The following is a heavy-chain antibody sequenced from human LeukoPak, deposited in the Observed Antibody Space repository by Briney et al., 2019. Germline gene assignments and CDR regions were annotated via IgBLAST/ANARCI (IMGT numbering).Heavy chain of an antibody. V-gene: IGHV4-34*01. J-gene: IGHJ6*02. CDR2: INHSGST. CDR3: ARVSGTNYYARRAYYYYGMDV. CDR1: GGSFSGYY. D-gene: IGHD1-26*01. Sequence: SETLSLTCAVYGGSFSGYYWSWIRQPPGKGLEWIGEINHSGSTNYNPSLKSRDTISVDTSKNQFSLKLSSVTAADTAVYYCARVSGTNYYARRAYYYYGMDVWGQGTTVTVSS.